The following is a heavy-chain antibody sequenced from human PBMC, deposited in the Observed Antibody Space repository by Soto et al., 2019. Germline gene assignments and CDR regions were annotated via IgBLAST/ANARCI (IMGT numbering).Heavy chain of an antibody. D-gene: IGHD3-9*01. CDR1: GFNFTYNA. Sequence: EQLVESGGGVVRPGKSLRLSCEASGFNFTYNAMHWVRQAPGKGLEWVAVISFNGRKKFYARSVKGRFTISRDNSTNTLYLQITNLRPGDTAVYYCARDWLRRDDILTPSWNFNLWGQGTLVTAS. CDR3: ARDWLRRDDILTPSWNFNL. J-gene: IGHJ2*01. V-gene: IGHV3-30*04. CDR2: ISFNGRKK.